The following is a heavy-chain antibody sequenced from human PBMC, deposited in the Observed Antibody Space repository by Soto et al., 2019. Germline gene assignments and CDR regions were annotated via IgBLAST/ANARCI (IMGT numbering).Heavy chain of an antibody. D-gene: IGHD6-19*01. CDR1: GFTLTTCS. CDR2: INKNGFTL. V-gene: IGHV3-48*02. Sequence: PVGSLRLSCAVSGFTLTTCSMNWVRQAPGKGLELISFINKNGFTLYYAASVKGRFTIARDYAKNSLYLQMDSLRHEDTAVYYCARGAVTGTSLFDYWGLGTLVTVSS. CDR3: ARGAVTGTSLFDY. J-gene: IGHJ4*02.